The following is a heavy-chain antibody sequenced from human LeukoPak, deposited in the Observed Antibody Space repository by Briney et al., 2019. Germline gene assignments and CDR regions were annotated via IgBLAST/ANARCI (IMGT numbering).Heavy chain of an antibody. D-gene: IGHD1-26*01. CDR2: IYYSGST. J-gene: IGHJ4*02. V-gene: IGHV4-31*03. CDR3: ARLGTLWKWELLKGLPVYFDY. CDR1: GGSISSGGYY. Sequence: SETLSLTCTVSGGSISSGGYYWSWIRQHPGKGLEWIGYIYYSGSTYYNPSLKSRVTISVDTSKNQFSLKLSSVTAADTAVYYCARLGTLWKWELLKGLPVYFDYWGQGTLVTVSS.